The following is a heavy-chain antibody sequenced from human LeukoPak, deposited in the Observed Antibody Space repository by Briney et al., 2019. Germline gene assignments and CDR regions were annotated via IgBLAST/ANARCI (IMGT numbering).Heavy chain of an antibody. CDR2: ISSSGSTI. D-gene: IGHD2/OR15-2a*01. CDR1: GFTFSSYS. CDR3: ARVVSWVPAHYYYYYMDV. V-gene: IGHV3-48*04. J-gene: IGHJ6*03. Sequence: PEGSLRLSCAASGFTFSSYSMNWVRQAPGRGLEWVSYISSSGSTIYYADSVKGRFTISRDNAKNSLYLQMNSLRAEDTAVYYCARVVSWVPAHYYYYYMDVWGKGTTVTVSS.